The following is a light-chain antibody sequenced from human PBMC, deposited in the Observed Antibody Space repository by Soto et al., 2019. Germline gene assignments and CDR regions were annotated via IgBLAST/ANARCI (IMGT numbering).Light chain of an antibody. Sequence: LVLTQSPGTLPLSPGERATLSCRASQGVSRNYLAWYQQKPGQAPTLLMYDTNMKATGVPDRFSGSGSVTDYTLTISSLEPDDFAVYYCQQFDDSRQVWTFGQGTKVDIK. CDR1: QGVSRNY. J-gene: IGKJ1*01. CDR2: DTN. CDR3: QQFDDSRQVWT. V-gene: IGKV3-20*01.